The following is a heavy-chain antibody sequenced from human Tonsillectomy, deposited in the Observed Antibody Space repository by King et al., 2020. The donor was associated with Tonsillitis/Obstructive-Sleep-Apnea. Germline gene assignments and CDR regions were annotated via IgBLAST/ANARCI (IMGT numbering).Heavy chain of an antibody. D-gene: IGHD2-2*01. CDR1: GFTFSSYA. CDR3: AKDQEGVPTANDAFDI. CDR2: ISGSGGRT. V-gene: IGHV3-23*04. J-gene: IGHJ3*02. Sequence: VQLVESGGGLVQPGGSLRLSCAASGFTFSSYAVNWVRQAPGKGLEWVSGISGSGGRTYYADSVEGRFTISRDNSKNTLYLQMNSLRAEDTAVYYCAKDQEGVPTANDAFDIWGQGTMVTVSS.